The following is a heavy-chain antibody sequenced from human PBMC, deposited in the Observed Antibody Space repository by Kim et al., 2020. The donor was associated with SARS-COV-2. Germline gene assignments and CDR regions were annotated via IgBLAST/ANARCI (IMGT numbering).Heavy chain of an antibody. J-gene: IGHJ4*02. CDR1: GGSISSSSYY. V-gene: IGHV4-39*01. CDR3: ARLSRLYCSSTSCYVVY. CDR2: IYYSGST. D-gene: IGHD2-2*01. Sequence: SETLSLTCTVSGGSISSSSYYWGWIRQPPGKGLEWIGSIYYSGSTYYNPSLKSRVTISVDTSKNQFSLKLSSVTAADTAVYYCARLSRLYCSSTSCYVVYWGQGTLVTVSS.